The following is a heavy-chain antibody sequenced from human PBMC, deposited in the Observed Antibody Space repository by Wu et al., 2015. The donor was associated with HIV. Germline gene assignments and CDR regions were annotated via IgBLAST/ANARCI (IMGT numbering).Heavy chain of an antibody. CDR1: GYRFSDFH. CDR2: INPSGGAT. D-gene: IGHD4-11*01. J-gene: IGHJ4*02. Sequence: QVQLVQSGAEMKKPGASLKVSCKASGYRFSDFHLHWVRQAPGQGLEWMGWINPSGGATIYAEAFEGRVTVTTDTSMKTVYMELESLTSGDTAMYFCARDATPITTEFDYWGQGTLITVSS. CDR3: ARDATPITTEFDY. V-gene: IGHV1-2*02.